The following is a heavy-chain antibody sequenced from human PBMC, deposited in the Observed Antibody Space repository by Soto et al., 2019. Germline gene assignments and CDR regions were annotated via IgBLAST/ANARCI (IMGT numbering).Heavy chain of an antibody. CDR1: GDSINSRNW. CDR3: ARGDAPTVTTINYFDP. V-gene: IGHV4-4*02. D-gene: IGHD4-17*01. Sequence: QVQLQESGPGLVKPSGTLSLTCAVSGDSINSRNWWTWVRQSPGKGLEWIGEIYHSGSANYNPSLKSRVTMSVDKSNNHFSLNLTSVTAADTAVYYCARGDAPTVTTINYFDPWGQGLLVTVSS. J-gene: IGHJ5*02. CDR2: IYHSGSA.